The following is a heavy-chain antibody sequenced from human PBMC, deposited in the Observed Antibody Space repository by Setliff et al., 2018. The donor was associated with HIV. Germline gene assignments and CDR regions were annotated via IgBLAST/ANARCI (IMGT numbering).Heavy chain of an antibody. CDR1: GFRFRGHA. J-gene: IGHJ3*02. D-gene: IGHD4-17*01. CDR2: ISSSSSYT. V-gene: IGHV3-21*01. CDR3: ARDPDYGDFIALDI. Sequence: GGSLRLSCVASGFRFRGHAMNWVRQAPGKGLEWVSYISSSSSYTHYADSVKGRFTISRDNVKNSLYLQMNNLRAEDTAVYFCARDPDYGDFIALDIWGQGTMVTVSS.